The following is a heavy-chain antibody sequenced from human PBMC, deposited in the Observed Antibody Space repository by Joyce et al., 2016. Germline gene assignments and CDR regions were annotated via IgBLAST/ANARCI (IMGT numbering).Heavy chain of an antibody. CDR1: GYTFSSYG. Sequence: EVQLVESGGALVQPGGSLRLSCAASGYTFSSYGMNWVRQATGKGLEWVSFISSSSRTISYADSVKGRFTVSRDNAKNSLYLQMNSLRDEDTAVYYCAKDFGSGYYSLDYWGQGTLVTVSS. D-gene: IGHD3-22*01. CDR2: ISSSSRTI. J-gene: IGHJ4*02. CDR3: AKDFGSGYYSLDY. V-gene: IGHV3-48*02.